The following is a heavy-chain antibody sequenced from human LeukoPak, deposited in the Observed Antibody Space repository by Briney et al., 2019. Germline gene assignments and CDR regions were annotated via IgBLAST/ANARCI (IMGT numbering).Heavy chain of an antibody. V-gene: IGHV3-9*03. J-gene: IGHJ3*02. CDR3: AKDFRQDPLDAFDI. CDR2: ISWSSGSI. CDR1: GFPFDDYA. Sequence: GRSLRLSCAASGFPFDDYAMHWVRQAPGKGLEWVSGISWSSGSIGYAVSVKGRFTISRDNAKDSLYLQMNSLRAEDMALYYCAKDFRQDPLDAFDIWGQGTMVTVSS.